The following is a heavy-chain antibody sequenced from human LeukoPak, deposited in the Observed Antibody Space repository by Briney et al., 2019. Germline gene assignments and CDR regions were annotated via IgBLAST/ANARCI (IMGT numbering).Heavy chain of an antibody. J-gene: IGHJ4*02. CDR2: IKPDGSEK. Sequence: PGGSLRLSCAASGLTFSGYWMNWVRQAPGKGLEWVANIKPDGSEKYYVDSVKGRFTISRDNAKNSLYLQMTSLRAEDTAVYYCARGSGDYSGQGSLVTVCS. CDR1: GLTFSGYW. CDR3: ARGSGDY. V-gene: IGHV3-7*04.